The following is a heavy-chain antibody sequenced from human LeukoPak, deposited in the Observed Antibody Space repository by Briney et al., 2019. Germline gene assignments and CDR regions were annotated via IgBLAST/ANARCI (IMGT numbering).Heavy chain of an antibody. V-gene: IGHV3-64*01. CDR3: ARASGSYYPDAFDI. D-gene: IGHD1-26*01. CDR2: ISSNGGST. Sequence: GGSLRLSCAASGFTFSSYAMHWVRQAPGKGLEYVSAISSNGGSTYYANSVKGRFTISRDNSKNTLYLQMGSLRAEDMAVYYCARASGSYYPDAFDIWGQGTMVTVSS. CDR1: GFTFSSYA. J-gene: IGHJ3*02.